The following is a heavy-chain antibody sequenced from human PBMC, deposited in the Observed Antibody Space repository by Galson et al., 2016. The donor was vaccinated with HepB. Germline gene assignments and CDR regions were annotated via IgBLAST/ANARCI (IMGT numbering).Heavy chain of an antibody. CDR1: GFTFSSYE. CDR2: IYSGGST. D-gene: IGHD3-16*02. V-gene: IGHV3-53*01. J-gene: IGHJ4*02. Sequence: SLRLSCAASGFTFSSYEMNWARQAPGKGLEWVSLIYSGGSTYYADSVRGRFTISRDISKNTLFLEMLNLRAEDTAVYYCARVQTFYDYTWGTSRPRYFDYWGQGTLVTVSS. CDR3: ARVQTFYDYTWGTSRPRYFDY.